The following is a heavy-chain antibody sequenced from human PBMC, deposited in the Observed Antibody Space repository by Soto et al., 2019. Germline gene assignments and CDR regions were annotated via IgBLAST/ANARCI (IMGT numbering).Heavy chain of an antibody. CDR3: ARDQPRYSYGYGLGY. D-gene: IGHD5-18*01. J-gene: IGHJ4*02. CDR1: GFTFSSYS. Sequence: EVQLVESGGGLVKPGGSLRLSCAASGFTFSSYSMNWVRQAPGKGLEWVSSISSSSSYIYYADSVKGRFTITRDNAKNSLYLQMNSLRAEATAVYDCARDQPRYSYGYGLGYWGQVTLVTVSS. V-gene: IGHV3-21*01. CDR2: ISSSSSYI.